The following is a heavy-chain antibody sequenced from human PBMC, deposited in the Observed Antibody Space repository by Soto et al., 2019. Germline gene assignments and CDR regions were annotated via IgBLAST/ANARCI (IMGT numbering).Heavy chain of an antibody. Sequence: LSLTCTVSGGSISSYYWSWIRQPPGKGLEWIGYIYYSGSTNYNPSLKSRVTISVDTSKNQFSLKLSSVTAADTAVYYCALSWYSSSPYYFDYWGQGTLVTVSS. CDR3: ALSWYSSSPYYFDY. CDR1: GGSISSYY. J-gene: IGHJ4*02. D-gene: IGHD6-6*01. CDR2: IYYSGST. V-gene: IGHV4-59*08.